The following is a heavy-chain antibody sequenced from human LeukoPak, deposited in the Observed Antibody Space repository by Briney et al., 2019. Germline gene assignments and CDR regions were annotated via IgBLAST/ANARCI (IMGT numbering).Heavy chain of an antibody. V-gene: IGHV4-34*01. Sequence: PETLSLTCAVYGGSFSGYYWSWIRQPPGKGLEWIGEINHSGSTNYNPSLKSRVTISVDTSKNQFSLKLSSVTAADTAVYYCARAYYGSGSFFDYWGQGTLVTVSS. CDR2: INHSGST. CDR1: GGSFSGYY. D-gene: IGHD3-10*01. J-gene: IGHJ4*02. CDR3: ARAYYGSGSFFDY.